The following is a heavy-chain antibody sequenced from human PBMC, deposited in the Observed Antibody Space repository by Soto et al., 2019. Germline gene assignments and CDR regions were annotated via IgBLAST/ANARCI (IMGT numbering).Heavy chain of an antibody. V-gene: IGHV3-23*01. D-gene: IGHD3-3*01. J-gene: IGHJ4*02. Sequence: GGSLGLSCAASGFTLSSYAMSWVRQAPGKGLEWVSAISGSGGSTYYADSVKGRFTISRDNSKNTLYLQMNSLRAEDTAVYYCAKWVLLRFLEWPRIDYWGQGTLVTVSS. CDR3: AKWVLLRFLEWPRIDY. CDR2: ISGSGGST. CDR1: GFTLSSYA.